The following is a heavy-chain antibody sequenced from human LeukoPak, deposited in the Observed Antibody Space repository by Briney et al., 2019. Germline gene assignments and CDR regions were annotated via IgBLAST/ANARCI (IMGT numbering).Heavy chain of an antibody. Sequence: PGGSLRLSCAASGFTVSRNYMSWVRQAPGKGLEWVSVIYSGGRTYYADSVKGRFTISRDNAKNSLYLQMNSLRAEDTAVYYCARDDSSSRAGHWFDPWGQGTLVTVSS. D-gene: IGHD6-6*01. CDR2: IYSGGRT. V-gene: IGHV3-66*01. J-gene: IGHJ5*02. CDR3: ARDDSSSRAGHWFDP. CDR1: GFTVSRNY.